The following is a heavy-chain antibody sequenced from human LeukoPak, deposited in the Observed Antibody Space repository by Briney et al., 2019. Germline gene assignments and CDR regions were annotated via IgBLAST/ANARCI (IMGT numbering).Heavy chain of an antibody. J-gene: IGHJ3*02. CDR1: GGTFSSYA. CDR3: ARDRYYDSSGYPRNAFDI. Sequence: SVKVSCKASGGTFSSYAISWVRQAPGQGLEWMGGIIPIFGTANYAQKFQGRVTITADKSTSTAYMELSSLRSEDTAVYYCARDRYYDSSGYPRNAFDIWGQGTMVTVSS. CDR2: IIPIFGTA. D-gene: IGHD3-22*01. V-gene: IGHV1-69*06.